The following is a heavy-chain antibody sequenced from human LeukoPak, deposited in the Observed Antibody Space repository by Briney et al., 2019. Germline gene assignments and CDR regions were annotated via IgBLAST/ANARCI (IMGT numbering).Heavy chain of an antibody. CDR3: ARLLYDYIWGSSRSYYFDL. CDR2: ISSSTYT. D-gene: IGHD3-16*02. Sequence: GGSLRLSCAASGFTFSSYSMNWVRQAPGRGLEWVSSISSSTYTYYADSLKGRFTISRDNAKNSVYLQVNSLRAEDTAVYYCARLLYDYIWGSSRSYYFDLWGQGTLVTVSS. CDR1: GFTFSSYS. V-gene: IGHV3-21*01. J-gene: IGHJ4*02.